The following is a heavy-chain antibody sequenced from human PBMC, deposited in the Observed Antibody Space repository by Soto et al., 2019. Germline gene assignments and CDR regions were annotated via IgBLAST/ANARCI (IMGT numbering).Heavy chain of an antibody. Sequence: ASETLSLTCAVYGGSFSGYYWSWIRQPPGKGLEWIGEINHSGSTNYNPSLKSRVTISVDTSKNQFSLKLSSVTAADTAVYYCARGRGTVTSYYYYYGMDVWGQGTTVTVSS. J-gene: IGHJ6*02. D-gene: IGHD4-17*01. V-gene: IGHV4-34*01. CDR2: INHSGST. CDR1: GGSFSGYY. CDR3: ARGRGTVTSYYYYYGMDV.